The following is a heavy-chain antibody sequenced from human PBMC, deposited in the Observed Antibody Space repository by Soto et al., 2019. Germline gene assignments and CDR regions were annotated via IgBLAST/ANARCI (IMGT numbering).Heavy chain of an antibody. CDR2: IYYSGST. CDR3: ARRGGRIAAAGNLNPTTQNSYYYMDV. J-gene: IGHJ6*03. V-gene: IGHV4-59*08. CDR1: GGSISSYY. D-gene: IGHD6-13*01. Sequence: PSETLSLTCTVSGGSISSYYWSWIRQPPGRGLEWIGYIYYSGSTNYNPSLKSRVTISVDTSKNQFSLKLSSVTAADTAVYYCARRGGRIAAAGNLNPTTQNSYYYMDVWGKGTTVT.